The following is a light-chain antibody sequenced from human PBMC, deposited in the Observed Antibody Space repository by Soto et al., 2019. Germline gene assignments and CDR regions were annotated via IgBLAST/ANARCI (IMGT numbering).Light chain of an antibody. CDR1: ESLSNY. CDR3: QRRSNWPLT. J-gene: IGKJ1*01. V-gene: IGKV3-11*01. CDR2: DAS. Sequence: ESVLTQSPATLSLYPGERATLSCRATESLSNYVAWYEQKPGLAPRLVIYDASGRAAGIPARFSGSGSVTDFTLTISSLVPEDFAIYYCQRRSNWPLTFGQGTRWIS.